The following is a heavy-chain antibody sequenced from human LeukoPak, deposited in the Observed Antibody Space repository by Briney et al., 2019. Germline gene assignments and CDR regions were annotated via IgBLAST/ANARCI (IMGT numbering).Heavy chain of an antibody. D-gene: IGHD4/OR15-4a*01. CDR3: ASHHASDPGAFDP. Sequence: WETLSLTCTVSGGSISSYYWSWIRQPPGEGLEWIGYIYYSGSTNYNPSLKSRVTISVDTSKNQFSLKLSSVTAADTAVYYCASHHASDPGAFDPWGQGTLVTVSS. J-gene: IGHJ5*02. CDR2: IYYSGST. V-gene: IGHV4-59*01. CDR1: GGSISSYY.